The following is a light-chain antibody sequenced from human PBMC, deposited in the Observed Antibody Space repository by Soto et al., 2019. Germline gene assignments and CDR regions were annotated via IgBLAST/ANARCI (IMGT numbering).Light chain of an antibody. J-gene: IGKJ1*01. V-gene: IGKV1-5*01. Sequence: DIQMTHSPSSLSASVVDTVNFTGRASQSVSGWLAWYQQKPGEAPKLLIYDASALPRGVPSRFSGSGSGTKFTLTIASLKPDDFATYYCKQYNSYRKFGNGHKV. CDR2: DAS. CDR3: KQYNSYRK. CDR1: QSVSGW.